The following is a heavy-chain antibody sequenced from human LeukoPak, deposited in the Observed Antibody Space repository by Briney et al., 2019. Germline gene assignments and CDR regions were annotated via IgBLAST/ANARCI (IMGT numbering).Heavy chain of an antibody. CDR2: ISGSGGST. J-gene: IGHJ4*02. CDR1: GFTVSSNY. CDR3: AKSGPLLWPID. D-gene: IGHD3-16*01. Sequence: GGSLRLSCAASGFTVSSNYMSWVRQAPGKGLEWVSAISGSGGSTYYADSVKGRFTISRDNSKNTLYLQMNSLRAEDTAVYYCAKSGPLLWPIDWGQGTLVTVSS. V-gene: IGHV3-23*01.